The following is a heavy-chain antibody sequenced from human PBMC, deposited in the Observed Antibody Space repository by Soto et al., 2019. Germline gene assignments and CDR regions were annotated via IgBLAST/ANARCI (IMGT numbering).Heavy chain of an antibody. D-gene: IGHD2-15*01. V-gene: IGHV1-69*02. J-gene: IGHJ5*02. CDR3: QNLGYCSGGSCYPPWFDP. Sequence: QVQLVQSGAEVKKPGSSVKVSCKASGGTFSSYTISWVRQAPGRGLEWMGRIIPILGIANYAQKFQGRVTITADKSTSTAYMELSSLRSEDTAVYYCQNLGYCSGGSCYPPWFDPWGQGTLVTVSS. CDR1: GGTFSSYT. CDR2: IIPILGIA.